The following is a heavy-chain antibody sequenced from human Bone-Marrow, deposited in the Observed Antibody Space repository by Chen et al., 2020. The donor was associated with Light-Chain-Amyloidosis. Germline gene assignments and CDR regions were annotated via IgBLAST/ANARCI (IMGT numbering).Heavy chain of an antibody. V-gene: IGHV3-21*01. CDR1: GFTFSSYT. CDR2: ISRSSSHI. Sequence: EVQLVESGGGLVKPGGSLRLSCVASGFTFSSYTMNWVRQTPGRGLEWVSSISRSSSHIYYADSMRGRFTISRDNAKNSLYLQMNNLRAEDTAVYYCARSPYSTVAPHYYGMDLWGQGITVTVSS. D-gene: IGHD6-13*01. CDR3: ARSPYSTVAPHYYGMDL. J-gene: IGHJ6*02.